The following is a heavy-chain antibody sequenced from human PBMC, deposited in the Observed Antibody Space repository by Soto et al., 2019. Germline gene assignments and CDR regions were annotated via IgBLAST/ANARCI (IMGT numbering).Heavy chain of an antibody. CDR1: GFTFSSYG. CDR3: AKDRGSSRPSYGMDV. CDR2: ISYDGSSK. V-gene: IGHV3-30*18. J-gene: IGHJ6*02. D-gene: IGHD6-13*01. Sequence: PGGSLRLSCAASGFTFSSYGMHWVRQAPGKGLEWVAVISYDGSSKYYADSVKGRFTISRDNSKNTLYLQMNSLRAEDTAVYYCAKDRGSSRPSYGMDVWGQGTTVTVSS.